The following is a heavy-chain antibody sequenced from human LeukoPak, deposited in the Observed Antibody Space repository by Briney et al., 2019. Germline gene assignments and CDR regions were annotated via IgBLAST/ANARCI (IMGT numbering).Heavy chain of an antibody. CDR2: ISSSSSYI. V-gene: IGHV3-21*01. Sequence: PSETLSLTCTVSGGSISNYYWSWIRQPPGKGLEWVSSISSSSSYIYYADSVKGRFTISRDNAKNSLYLQMNSLRAEDTAVYYCARKYGSGSYYYMDVWGKGTTVTVSS. J-gene: IGHJ6*03. CDR3: ARKYGSGSYYYMDV. CDR1: GGSISNYY. D-gene: IGHD3-10*01.